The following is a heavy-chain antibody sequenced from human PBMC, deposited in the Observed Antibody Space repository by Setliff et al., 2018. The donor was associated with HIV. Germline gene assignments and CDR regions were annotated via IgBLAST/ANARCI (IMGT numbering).Heavy chain of an antibody. J-gene: IGHJ4*02. CDR2: IKSRVDGETT. CDR3: ARETMYDSRGYLSHYFDY. CDR1: GFTFSDAW. V-gene: IGHV3-15*01. Sequence: GGSLRLPCAVSGFTFSDAWMSWVRQAPGKGLEWVGRIKSRVDGETTAYAAPLKGRFTISRDNSKNTLYLQMNSLRVEDTAVYYCARETMYDSRGYLSHYFDYWGQGTPVTVSS. D-gene: IGHD3-22*01.